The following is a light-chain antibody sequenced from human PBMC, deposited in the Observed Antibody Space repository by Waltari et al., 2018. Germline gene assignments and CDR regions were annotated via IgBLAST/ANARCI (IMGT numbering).Light chain of an antibody. CDR1: QSLSGSY. CDR2: GAS. Sequence: EIVLTQSPGTLSLSPGERATLPCRASQSLSGSYLAWYQQKPGQAPRLLIYGASSRATGIPDRFSGSGSGTDFTLTISRLEPEDFAVYYCQQYGSSPLTFGGGTKVEIK. J-gene: IGKJ4*01. CDR3: QQYGSSPLT. V-gene: IGKV3-20*01.